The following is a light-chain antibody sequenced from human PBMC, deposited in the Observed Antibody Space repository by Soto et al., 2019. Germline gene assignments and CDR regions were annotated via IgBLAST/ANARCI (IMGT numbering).Light chain of an antibody. Sequence: QAVVTQPRSVSGSPGQSVTISCTGTSSDVGGYNYVSWYQQHPGKAPKLMIYDVSKRPPGVPDRFSGSKSGNTASLTISGLQAEDEADYSCCSYAGSNTLVFGGGTKVTVL. J-gene: IGLJ3*02. CDR2: DVS. V-gene: IGLV2-11*01. CDR3: CSYAGSNTLV. CDR1: SSDVGGYNY.